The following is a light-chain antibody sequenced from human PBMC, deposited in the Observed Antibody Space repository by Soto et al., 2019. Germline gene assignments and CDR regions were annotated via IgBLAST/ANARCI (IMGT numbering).Light chain of an antibody. CDR2: ATS. CDR1: QSISSY. V-gene: IGKV1-39*01. CDR3: QQSYSTPLT. Sequence: DIQMTQSPSSLSASVGDRVIITCRASQSISSYLNWYQQKPGTAPKLLIFATSSLESGVPPRFSGSGSGTEFTLTISSLQPEDSATYSCQQSYSTPLTFGGGTKVDVK. J-gene: IGKJ4*02.